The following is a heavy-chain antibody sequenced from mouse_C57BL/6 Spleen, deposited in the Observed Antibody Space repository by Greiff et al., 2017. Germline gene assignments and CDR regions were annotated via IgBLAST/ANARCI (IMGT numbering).Heavy chain of an antibody. V-gene: IGHV1-52*01. CDR3: AKKYYGSSYYAMDY. CDR2: IDPSDSET. D-gene: IGHD1-1*01. CDR1: GYTFTSYW. J-gene: IGHJ4*01. Sequence: QVQLQQPGAELVRPGSSVKLSCKASGYTFTSYWMHWVKQRPIQGLEWIGNIDPSDSETHYNQKFKDKATLTVDKSSSTAYMQLSSLTSEDSAVYYCAKKYYGSSYYAMDYWGQGTSVTVSS.